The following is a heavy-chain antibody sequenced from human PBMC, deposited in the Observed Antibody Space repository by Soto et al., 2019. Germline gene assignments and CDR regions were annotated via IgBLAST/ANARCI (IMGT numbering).Heavy chain of an antibody. D-gene: IGHD6-13*01. CDR3: AKDHRIWQQDGMDV. Sequence: GGSLRLSCAASGFTFSSYGMHWVRQAPGKGLEWVAVISYDGSNKYYADSVKGRFTISRDNSKNTLYLQMNSLRAEDTAVYYCAKDHRIWQQDGMDVWGQGTTVTVSS. J-gene: IGHJ6*02. CDR1: GFTFSSYG. V-gene: IGHV3-30*18. CDR2: ISYDGSNK.